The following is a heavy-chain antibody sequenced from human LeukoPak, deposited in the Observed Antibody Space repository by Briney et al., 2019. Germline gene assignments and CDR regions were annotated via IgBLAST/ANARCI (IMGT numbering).Heavy chain of an antibody. D-gene: IGHD3-10*01. J-gene: IGHJ6*04. CDR3: ARGFGDLDYYYGMDV. Sequence: ASVKVSCKASGYMFRNYGIVWARQAPGQGPEWMGWISVYNDDTYYAQTFQGRVTMTTDTLTTTAYMELTSLRSDDTAVYYCARGFGDLDYYYGMDVWGTGTTVTVFS. V-gene: IGHV1-18*01. CDR2: ISVYNDDT. CDR1: GYMFRNYG.